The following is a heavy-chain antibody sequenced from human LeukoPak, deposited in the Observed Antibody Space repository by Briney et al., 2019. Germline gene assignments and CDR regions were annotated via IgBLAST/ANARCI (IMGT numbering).Heavy chain of an antibody. CDR1: GYSISSGYY. V-gene: IGHV4-38-2*02. CDR2: IYHSGST. J-gene: IGHJ6*03. D-gene: IGHD5-12*01. Sequence: PSETLSLTCTVSGYSISSGYYWGWIRQPPGKGLEWIGSIYHSGSTYYNPSLKSRVTISVDTSKNQFSLKLSSVTAADTAVYYCARAYSGYENYYYYYYMDVWGKGTTVTVSS. CDR3: ARAYSGYENYYYYYYMDV.